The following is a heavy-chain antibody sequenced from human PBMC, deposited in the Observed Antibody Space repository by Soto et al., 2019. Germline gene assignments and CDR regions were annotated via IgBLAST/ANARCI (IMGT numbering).Heavy chain of an antibody. CDR1: GFTFSSYG. CDR2: IWYDGSNK. CDR3: ARDTHITMIVVVKDAFDI. D-gene: IGHD3-22*01. J-gene: IGHJ3*02. Sequence: PGGSLRLSCAASGFTFSSYGMHWVRQAPGKGLEWVAVIWYDGSNKYYADSVKGRFTISRDNSKNTLYLQMNSLRAEDTAVYYCARDTHITMIVVVKDAFDIWGQGTMVTVSS. V-gene: IGHV3-33*01.